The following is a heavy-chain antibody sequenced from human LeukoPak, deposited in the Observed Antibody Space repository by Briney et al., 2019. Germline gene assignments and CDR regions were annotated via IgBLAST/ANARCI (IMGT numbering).Heavy chain of an antibody. J-gene: IGHJ4*02. CDR1: GYSFTDYY. V-gene: IGHV1-2*02. Sequence: ASVKVSCKASGYSFTDYYIYWVRQAPGQGLEWMGWINPNSGGTNYAQKFQGRVTMTRDTSISTAYMELSRLRSDDTAVYYCARAREYSSSWSGVDYWGQGTLVTVSS. CDR2: INPNSGGT. CDR3: ARAREYSSSWSGVDY. D-gene: IGHD6-13*01.